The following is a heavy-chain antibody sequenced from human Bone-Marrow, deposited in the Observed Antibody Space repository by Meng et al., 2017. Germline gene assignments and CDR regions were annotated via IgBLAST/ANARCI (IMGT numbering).Heavy chain of an antibody. CDR2: IRSKAYGGTT. D-gene: IGHD5-24*01. CDR3: TRGGGGGYNEGVDY. Sequence: GGPLRLSCTASGFTFGDYSMSWFRQAPGKGLEWVGFIRSKAYGGTTEYAASVKGRFSISRGDSKSIAYLQMNSLKTEDTAVYYCTRGGGGGYNEGVDYWGQGTLVTVSS. CDR1: GFTFGDYS. J-gene: IGHJ4*02. V-gene: IGHV3-49*03.